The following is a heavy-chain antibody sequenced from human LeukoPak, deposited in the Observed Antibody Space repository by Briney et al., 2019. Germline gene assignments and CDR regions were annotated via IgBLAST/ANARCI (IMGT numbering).Heavy chain of an antibody. CDR2: MYISGST. CDR3: ARDYLVGAPLDS. CDR1: GVSITNYY. J-gene: IGHJ4*02. D-gene: IGHD1-26*01. Sequence: PSETLSLTCTVSGVSITNYYWAWIRQPAGKGLEWIGRMYISGSTNYNLSLKSRVSISIDKTKNQFSLKVTSVTAADTAVYYCARDYLVGAPLDSWGQGTLVTVSS. V-gene: IGHV4-4*07.